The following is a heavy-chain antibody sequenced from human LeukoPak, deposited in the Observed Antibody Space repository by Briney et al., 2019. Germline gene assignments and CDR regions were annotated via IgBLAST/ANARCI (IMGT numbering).Heavy chain of an antibody. Sequence: GGSLRLSCAASGFTFDDYAMHWVRQAPGKGLEWVSLISGDGTRTYYADSVKGRSTISRDNSKNSLYLQMNSLRTADTALYYCAKVPDYGDFIFDYWGQGTLVTVSS. D-gene: IGHD4-17*01. V-gene: IGHV3-43*02. J-gene: IGHJ4*02. CDR2: ISGDGTRT. CDR1: GFTFDDYA. CDR3: AKVPDYGDFIFDY.